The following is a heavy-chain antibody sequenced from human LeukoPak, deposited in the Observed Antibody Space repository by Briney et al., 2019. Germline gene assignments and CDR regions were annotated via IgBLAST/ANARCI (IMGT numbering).Heavy chain of an antibody. CDR1: GFTFSSYD. Sequence: GSLRLTCAASGFTFSSYDMHWVRQATGKGLEWVSAIGTAADTFYPGSVKGRFTISRENDKNSVYLHMNSLRAEDTAVYYCARGLMEYCNHTSCPFDYWGQGILVTVSS. CDR3: ARGLMEYCNHTSCPFDY. CDR2: IGTAADT. J-gene: IGHJ4*02. V-gene: IGHV3-13*01. D-gene: IGHD2-2*01.